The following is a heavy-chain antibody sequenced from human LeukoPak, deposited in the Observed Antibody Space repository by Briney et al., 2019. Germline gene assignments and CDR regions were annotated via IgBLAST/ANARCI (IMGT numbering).Heavy chain of an antibody. CDR2: IYYSGST. Sequence: PSETLSLTCTVSGGSISSSSYYWGWIRQPPGKGLEWIGSIYYSGSTYYNPSLKSRVTISVDTSKNQFSLKLSSVTAADTAVYYCARGRGKAADQFDPWGQGTLVTVSS. CDR1: GGSISSSSYY. D-gene: IGHD6-13*01. J-gene: IGHJ5*02. CDR3: ARGRGKAADQFDP. V-gene: IGHV4-39*07.